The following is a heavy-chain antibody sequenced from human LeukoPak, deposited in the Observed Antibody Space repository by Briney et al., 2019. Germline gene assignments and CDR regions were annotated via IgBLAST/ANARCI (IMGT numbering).Heavy chain of an antibody. Sequence: PSETLSLTCSVSGGSLTNYYWTWSRQAPGKGLEWIGYISYSGTTKYNPSLESRVTMSVDTSKNQLSLKLTSVTAADTAVYYCAKEEGSLDYWGQGTLVTVSS. V-gene: IGHV4-59*01. CDR3: AKEEGSLDY. CDR1: GGSLTNYY. J-gene: IGHJ4*02. CDR2: ISYSGTT. D-gene: IGHD1-26*01.